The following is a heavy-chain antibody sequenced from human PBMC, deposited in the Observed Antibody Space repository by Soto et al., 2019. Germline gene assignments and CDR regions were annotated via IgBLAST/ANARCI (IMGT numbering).Heavy chain of an antibody. CDR2: ISYDGSRK. Sequence: QVQLVESGGGVVQPGTSLTLSCSASGFIFSNYGMHWVRQAPGKGLERVSIISYDGSRKHYIDSVKGRFTISRDNSKNTLDLQMNSLRAEDTAVYYCAKDIHPGRDTYHYGADYWGQGTLVAVSS. D-gene: IGHD5-12*01. V-gene: IGHV3-30*18. CDR3: AKDIHPGRDTYHYGADY. J-gene: IGHJ4*02. CDR1: GFIFSNYG.